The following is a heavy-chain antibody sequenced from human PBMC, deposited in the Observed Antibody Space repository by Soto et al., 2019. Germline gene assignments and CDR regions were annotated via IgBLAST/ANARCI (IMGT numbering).Heavy chain of an antibody. J-gene: IGHJ4*02. Sequence: TGGSLRLSCAASGFTFDDYAMHWVRQAPGKGLEWVSGISWNSGSIGYADSVKGRFTISRDNAKNSLYLQMNSLRAEDTALYYCAKDMGYDILTGFHGYWGQGTLVTVSS. CDR1: GFTFDDYA. V-gene: IGHV3-9*01. CDR2: ISWNSGSI. CDR3: AKDMGYDILTGFHGY. D-gene: IGHD3-9*01.